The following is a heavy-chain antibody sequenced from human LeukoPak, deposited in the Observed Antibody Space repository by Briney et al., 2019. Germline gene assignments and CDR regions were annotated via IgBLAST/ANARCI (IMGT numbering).Heavy chain of an antibody. Sequence: SVKVSCKASEGTFSSYAISWVRQAPGQGLEWMGGIIPIFGTANYAQKFQGRVTITADESTSTAYMELSSLRSEDTAVHYCARGMAVVADAFDIWGQGTMVTVSS. D-gene: IGHD2-15*01. CDR2: IIPIFGTA. J-gene: IGHJ3*02. CDR3: ARGMAVVADAFDI. CDR1: EGTFSSYA. V-gene: IGHV1-69*13.